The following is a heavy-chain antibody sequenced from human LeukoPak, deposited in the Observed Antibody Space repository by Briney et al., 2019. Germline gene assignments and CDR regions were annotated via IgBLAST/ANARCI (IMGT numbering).Heavy chain of an antibody. CDR1: GGSISSGSYY. CDR2: IYYSGST. CDR3: ARAYYGSGSYSPYYYYYMDV. V-gene: IGHV4-61*01. D-gene: IGHD3-10*01. Sequence: PSETLTLTCTVSGGSISSGSYYWSWIRQPPGKGLEWIGYIYYSGSTNYNPSLKSRVTISVDTSKNQFSLKLSSVTAADTAVYYCARAYYGSGSYSPYYYYYMDVWGKGTTVTISS. J-gene: IGHJ6*03.